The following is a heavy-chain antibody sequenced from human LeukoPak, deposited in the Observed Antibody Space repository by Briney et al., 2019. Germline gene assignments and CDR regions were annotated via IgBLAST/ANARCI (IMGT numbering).Heavy chain of an antibody. CDR3: ARSQWFGPYNWFDP. J-gene: IGHJ5*02. CDR2: IYTSGST. CDR1: GGSISSYY. V-gene: IGHV4-4*07. D-gene: IGHD3-10*01. Sequence: SETLSLTCTVSGGSISSYYWSWIRQPAGKGLEWIGRIYTSGSTNYNPSLKSRVTMSVDTSKNQFSLKLSSVTAADTAVYYCARSQWFGPYNWFDPWGQGTLVTVSS.